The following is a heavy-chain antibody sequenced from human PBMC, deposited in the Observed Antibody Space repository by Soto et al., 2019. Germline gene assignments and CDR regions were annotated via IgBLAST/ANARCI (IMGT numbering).Heavy chain of an antibody. D-gene: IGHD4-17*01. J-gene: IGHJ4*02. V-gene: IGHV1-69*02. CDR1: GGTSSTYT. CDR2: IIAVLGIT. Sequence: QVHLVQXXXEXRKPGSSVKVSCKASGGTSSTYTISWVRQAPGQGLEWMGRIIAVLGITNYAXXXXXRVTXXXXXXXXXXXXXXXXLXXXXTAVXYCAXEEGTVTYDYWGQGTLVXXXS. CDR3: AXEEGTVTYDY.